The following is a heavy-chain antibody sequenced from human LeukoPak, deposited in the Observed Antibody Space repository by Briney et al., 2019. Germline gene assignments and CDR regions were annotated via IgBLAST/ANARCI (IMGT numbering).Heavy chain of an antibody. Sequence: QPGGSLRLSCAASGFTFSSYGMHWVRQAPGKGLEWVTVISYDGRKKNYVDSVKGRFTISRDNAKNSLYLQMNSLRAEDTAVYYCAINHRDGYSELGYWGQGTLVTVSS. CDR3: AINHRDGYSELGY. V-gene: IGHV3-30*03. CDR1: GFTFSSYG. CDR2: ISYDGRKK. J-gene: IGHJ4*02. D-gene: IGHD5-24*01.